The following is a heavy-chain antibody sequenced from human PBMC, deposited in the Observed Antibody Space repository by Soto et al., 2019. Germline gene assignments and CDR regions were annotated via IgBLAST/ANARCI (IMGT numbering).Heavy chain of an antibody. V-gene: IGHV4-39*01. CDR2: IYYSGST. D-gene: IGHD3-22*01. J-gene: IGHJ4*02. CDR3: ARDYDSSGDY. CDR1: GGSISTSSYY. Sequence: QLQLQESGPGLVKPSETLSLTCTVSGGSISTSSYYWGWIRQPPGKGLEWIGSIYYSGSTYYNPSLKSRVAISVDTSKTQFSLKLSSVTAADTAVYYCARDYDSSGDYWGQGTLVTVSS.